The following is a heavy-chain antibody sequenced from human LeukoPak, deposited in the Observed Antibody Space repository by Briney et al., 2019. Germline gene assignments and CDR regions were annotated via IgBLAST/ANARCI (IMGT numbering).Heavy chain of an antibody. CDR3: ARDKGLGSSGWYEIPPGAFDI. CDR1: GFTFSSYS. D-gene: IGHD6-19*01. V-gene: IGHV3-48*04. Sequence: GGSLRLSCAASGFTFSSYSMNWVRQAPGKGLEWVSYISSSGSTIYYADSVKGRFTISRDNAKNSLYLQMNSLRAEDTAVYYCARDKGLGSSGWYEIPPGAFDIWGQGTMVTVSS. J-gene: IGHJ3*02. CDR2: ISSSGSTI.